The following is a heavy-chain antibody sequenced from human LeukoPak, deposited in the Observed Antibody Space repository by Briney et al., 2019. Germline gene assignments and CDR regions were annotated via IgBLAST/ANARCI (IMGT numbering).Heavy chain of an antibody. V-gene: IGHV3-7*03. D-gene: IGHD6-19*01. J-gene: IGHJ4*02. CDR1: GFTLSSHW. Sequence: PGGSLRLSCTASGFTLSSHWMTWVRQPPGKGLEWVANIKEDGSVKYYVDSVKGRFTISRDNTKNALYLQMNSLRADDTAVYFCARDSTWLLDYWGQGTLITVSS. CDR2: IKEDGSVK. CDR3: ARDSTWLLDY.